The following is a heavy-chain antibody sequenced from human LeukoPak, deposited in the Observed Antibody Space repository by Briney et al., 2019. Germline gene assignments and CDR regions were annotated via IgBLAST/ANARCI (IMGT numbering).Heavy chain of an antibody. J-gene: IGHJ4*02. CDR2: IRSKTNNYAT. Sequence: PTGRSLMLSCAASGFTFIGSAIHWVRQGSGKGLEWVGHIRSKTNNYATAYAASVKGRFTISRDDSKNTAYLQMDSLKREDTAVYYCTRHGGGDAGYAVFDNWGQGTLVTVSS. D-gene: IGHD5-12*01. CDR1: GFTFIGSA. V-gene: IGHV3-73*01. CDR3: TRHGGGDAGYAVFDN.